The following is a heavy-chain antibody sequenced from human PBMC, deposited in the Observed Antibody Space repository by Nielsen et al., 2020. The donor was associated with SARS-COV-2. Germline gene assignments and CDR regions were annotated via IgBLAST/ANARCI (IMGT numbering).Heavy chain of an antibody. CDR3: AKDSPLTTDWYFDL. CDR2: ITGSETGT. D-gene: IGHD1-1*01. J-gene: IGHJ2*01. Sequence: GGSLRLSCVASGFTFSSYAMGWVRQAPGKVLEWVSIITGSETGTYYADSVRGRFTISRDNSKNTLYLQMNSLRADDTAVYYCAKDSPLTTDWYFDLWGRGTLVTVSS. CDR1: GFTFSSYA. V-gene: IGHV3-23*01.